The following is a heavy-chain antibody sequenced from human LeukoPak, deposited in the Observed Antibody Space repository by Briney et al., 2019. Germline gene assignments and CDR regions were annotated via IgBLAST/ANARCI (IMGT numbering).Heavy chain of an antibody. CDR2: IWYDGSNK. CDR1: GFTFSSYG. CDR3: ARSEMATITVDY. D-gene: IGHD5-24*01. V-gene: IGHV3-33*01. Sequence: GRSLRLSCAASGFTFSSYGMHWVRQAPGKGLEWVAVIWYDGSNKYYADSVKGRFTISRDNSKNTLYLQMNSLRVEDTAVYYCARSEMATITVDYLGRGTLVIVSS. J-gene: IGHJ4*02.